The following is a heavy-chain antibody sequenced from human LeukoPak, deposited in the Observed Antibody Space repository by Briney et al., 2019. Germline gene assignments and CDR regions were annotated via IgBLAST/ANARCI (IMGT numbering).Heavy chain of an antibody. Sequence: GGSLRLSCAASRFTFQTHAMNRLRQAPGKGLEWVSAISGSGGTTFYADSVKGRFTISRDNSENTLYLQMNSLRDEDTAIYYCAKESGVAVAGTPAYWGQGTLVTVSS. D-gene: IGHD6-19*01. CDR1: RFTFQTHA. CDR3: AKESGVAVAGTPAY. V-gene: IGHV3-23*01. J-gene: IGHJ4*02. CDR2: ISGSGGTT.